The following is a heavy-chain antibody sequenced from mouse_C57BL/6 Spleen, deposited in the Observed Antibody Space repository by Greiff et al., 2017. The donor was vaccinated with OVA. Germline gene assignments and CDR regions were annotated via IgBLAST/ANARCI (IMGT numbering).Heavy chain of an antibody. CDR2: INPSSGYT. CDR3: ERYDYDDGFAY. V-gene: IGHV1-7*01. CDR1: GYTFTSYW. J-gene: IGHJ3*01. D-gene: IGHD2-4*01. Sequence: QVQLQQSGAELAKPGASVKLSCKASGYTFTSYWMHWVNQRPGQGLEWIGYINPSSGYTKYNQKFKDKATLTADKSSSTAYMQLSGLTYEDSAVYYCERYDYDDGFAYWGQGTLVTVSA.